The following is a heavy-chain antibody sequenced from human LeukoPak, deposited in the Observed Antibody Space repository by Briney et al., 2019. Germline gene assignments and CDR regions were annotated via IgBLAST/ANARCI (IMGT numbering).Heavy chain of an antibody. CDR2: ISGSGGST. J-gene: IGHJ4*02. V-gene: IGHV3-23*01. Sequence: GGSLRLSCAASGFTFSSYAMSWVRQAPGKGLEWVSAISGSGGSTYYADSVKGRFTISRDNSKSTLYLQMNSLRAEDTAVYYCAKVVGRLPAKWIDYWGQGTLVTVSS. CDR3: AKVVGRLPAKWIDY. CDR1: GFTFSSYA. D-gene: IGHD2-2*01.